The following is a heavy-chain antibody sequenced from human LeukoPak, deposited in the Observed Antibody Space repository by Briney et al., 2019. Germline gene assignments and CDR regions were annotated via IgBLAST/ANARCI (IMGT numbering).Heavy chain of an antibody. V-gene: IGHV3-23*01. CDR1: GFTFSSYA. J-gene: IGHJ4*02. D-gene: IGHD6-19*01. Sequence: GGSLRLSCAASGFTFSSYAMSWVRQAPEKGLEWVSGISGSGGSTDYADSVKGRFTISRDNSKNTLYLQMNSLRAEDTAIYYCAKDRGGWSLDYWGQGTLVTVSS. CDR3: AKDRGGWSLDY. CDR2: ISGSGGST.